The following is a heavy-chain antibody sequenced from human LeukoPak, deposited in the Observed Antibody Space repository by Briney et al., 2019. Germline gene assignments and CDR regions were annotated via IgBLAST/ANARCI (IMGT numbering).Heavy chain of an antibody. D-gene: IGHD3-10*01. CDR1: GFTFRSYA. J-gene: IGHJ4*02. CDR2: ISGSGGST. V-gene: IGHV3-23*01. Sequence: GGYLRLYCAATGFTFRSYAMSWVRQAPGKGLEWVSAISGSGGSTYYADSVKGRFTISRDNSNNTLYLQMNSLRAEDTAVYYCAKDLVTMVRGVIPSPFDYWGQGTLVTVSS. CDR3: AKDLVTMVRGVIPSPFDY.